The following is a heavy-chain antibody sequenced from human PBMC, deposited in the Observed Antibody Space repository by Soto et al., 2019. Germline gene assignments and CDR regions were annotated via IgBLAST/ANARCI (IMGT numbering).Heavy chain of an antibody. CDR2: IWYDGSNK. V-gene: IGHV3-33*01. CDR1: GFTFSSYG. J-gene: IGHJ6*02. CDR3: AREDIVVVVAATPNGMDV. Sequence: GGSLRLSCAASGFTFSSYGMHWVRQAPGKGLEWVAVIWYDGSNKYYADSVKGRFTISRDNSKNTLYLQMNSLRAEDTAVYYCAREDIVVVVAATPNGMDVWGQGTTVTVSS. D-gene: IGHD2-15*01.